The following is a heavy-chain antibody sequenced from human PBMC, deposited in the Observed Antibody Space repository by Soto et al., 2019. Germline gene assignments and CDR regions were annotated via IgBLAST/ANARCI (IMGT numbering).Heavy chain of an antibody. V-gene: IGHV5-51*01. J-gene: IGHJ3*02. CDR2: FYPGDSTS. CDR1: GYSFISYW. Sequence: GESLKISCKTSGYSFISYWVAWVRQLPGKGLGWMGTFYPGDSTSTYSPSFQGQVTISVDNSISTAYLQLSSLKDSDTAMYYCARIIGYCRNNDCSWTFDIWGQGTMVTVSS. D-gene: IGHD2-15*01. CDR3: ARIIGYCRNNDCSWTFDI.